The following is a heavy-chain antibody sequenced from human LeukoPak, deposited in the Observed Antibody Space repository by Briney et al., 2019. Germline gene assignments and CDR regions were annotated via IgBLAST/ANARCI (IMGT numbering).Heavy chain of an antibody. Sequence: PGGSLRLSCAASGFTFSSYCMNWVRQAPGKGLEWVSSISSSSSDIYYADSVKGRFPISRNNAKNSLYLQMNSLRAEDTAVYYCARDLPMAYYYDSSGYYSLAAFAYWGQGTLVTVSS. CDR3: ARDLPMAYYYDSSGYYSLAAFAY. CDR1: GFTFSSYC. D-gene: IGHD3-22*01. J-gene: IGHJ4*02. V-gene: IGHV3-21*01. CDR2: ISSSSSDI.